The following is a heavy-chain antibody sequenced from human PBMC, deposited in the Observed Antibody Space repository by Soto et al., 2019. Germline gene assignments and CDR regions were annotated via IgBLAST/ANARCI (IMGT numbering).Heavy chain of an antibody. J-gene: IGHJ4*02. CDR3: ARALFYSDSDGYYFDFDY. CDR1: GFSLTDTRMG. D-gene: IGHD3-22*01. CDR2: IISNDDK. Sequence: VSGPTLVNPTETLTLTCSVSGFSLTDTRMGVSWIRQAPGKALEWLAHIISNDDKSYSTALKSRLTISKDTSKSQVVLRMTNMDPVDTGRYYCARALFYSDSDGYYFDFDYWGPGTLVTVSS. V-gene: IGHV2-26*01.